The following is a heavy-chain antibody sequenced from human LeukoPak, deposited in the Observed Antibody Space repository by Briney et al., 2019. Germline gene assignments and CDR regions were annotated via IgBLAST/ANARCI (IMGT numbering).Heavy chain of an antibody. CDR2: ISGSGGST. V-gene: IGHV3-23*01. CDR1: GFTFSSYA. J-gene: IGHJ4*02. CDR3: AKDGTGYSSGLNDY. D-gene: IGHD6-19*01. Sequence: GGSLRLSCAASGFTFSSYAVSWVHQAPGKGLEWVSAISGSGGSTYYADSVKGRFTISRDNSKNTLYLQMNSLRAEDTAVYYCAKDGTGYSSGLNDYWGQGTLVTVSS.